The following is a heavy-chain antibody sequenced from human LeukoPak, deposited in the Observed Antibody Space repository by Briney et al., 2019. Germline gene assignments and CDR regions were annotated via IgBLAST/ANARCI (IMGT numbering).Heavy chain of an antibody. J-gene: IGHJ4*02. Sequence: PGVSLRLSCAASGFTFSSYEMNWVRQPPGKGLEWIGSIYYSGSTYYNPSLKSRVTISVDTSKNQFSLKLSSVTAADTAVYYCARGPAVAGSHFDYWGQGTLVTVSS. CDR3: ARGPAVAGSHFDY. CDR1: GFTFSSYE. CDR2: IYYSGST. D-gene: IGHD6-19*01. V-gene: IGHV4-39*07.